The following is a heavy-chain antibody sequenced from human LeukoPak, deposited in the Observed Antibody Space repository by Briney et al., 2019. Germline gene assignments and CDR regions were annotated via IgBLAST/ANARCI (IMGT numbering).Heavy chain of an antibody. Sequence: SQTLSLTCTVSGGSLSSGDSYWGCIRQPPGKGLEWIGYIYYSGTTYYNPSLKRRPTISVDTSNDQFFLKLSSVTGADTAVFFFSERQRQVANWFDPWGQGNLVTVSS. J-gene: IGHJ5*01. CDR3: SERQRQVANWFDP. V-gene: IGHV4-30-4*01. CDR2: IYYSGTT. CDR1: GGSLSSGDSY.